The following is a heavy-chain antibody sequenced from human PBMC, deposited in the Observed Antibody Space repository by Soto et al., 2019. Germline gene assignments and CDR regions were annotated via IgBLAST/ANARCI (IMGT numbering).Heavy chain of an antibody. CDR3: AKETSYGYSYGYPGDY. Sequence: GGSLRLSCAASGFTFSSYGMHWVRQAPGKGLEWVAVISYDGSNKYYADSVKGRSTISRDNSKNTLYLQMNSLRAEDTAVYYCAKETSYGYSYGYPGDYWGQGTLVTVSS. CDR1: GFTFSSYG. CDR2: ISYDGSNK. J-gene: IGHJ4*02. V-gene: IGHV3-30*18. D-gene: IGHD5-18*01.